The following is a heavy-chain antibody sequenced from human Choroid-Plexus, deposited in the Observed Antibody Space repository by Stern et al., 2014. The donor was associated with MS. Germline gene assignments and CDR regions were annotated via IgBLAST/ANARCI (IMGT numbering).Heavy chain of an antibody. V-gene: IGHV3-30*18. D-gene: IGHD2-15*01. Sequence: VQLVESGGGVAQPGRPLILSCAASGFTFSNFGMHWVRQAPGKGLEGVALISYDGCDKYYADSVKGRFTIFRDNSKNTLYMHMNSLRAEDTAVYYCAKDRQWSTYFFDYWGQGSLVTVSS. CDR3: AKDRQWSTYFFDY. CDR2: ISYDGCDK. CDR1: GFTFSNFG. J-gene: IGHJ4*02.